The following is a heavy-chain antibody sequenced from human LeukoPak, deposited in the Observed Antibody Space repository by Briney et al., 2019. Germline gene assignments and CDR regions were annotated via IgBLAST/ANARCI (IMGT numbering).Heavy chain of an antibody. Sequence: PGGSLRLSCAASGFTFSSYAMHWVRQAPGKGLQWVAVISYDGSNKYYADSVKGRFTTSRDNSKNTLYLQMNSLRAEDTAVYYCARGGDIVLMVYAPKSSWYEDYYYMDVWGKGTTVTVSS. J-gene: IGHJ6*03. CDR3: ARGGDIVLMVYAPKSSWYEDYYYMDV. CDR2: ISYDGSNK. V-gene: IGHV3-30*04. D-gene: IGHD2-8*01. CDR1: GFTFSSYA.